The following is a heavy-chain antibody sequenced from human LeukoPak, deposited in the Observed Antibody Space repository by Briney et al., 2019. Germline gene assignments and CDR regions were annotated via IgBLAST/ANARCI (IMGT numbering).Heavy chain of an antibody. CDR2: ISYDGSNK. V-gene: IGHV3-30-3*01. D-gene: IGHD1-26*01. CDR1: GFTFSSYW. CDR3: ARGAVAGANFDY. J-gene: IGHJ4*02. Sequence: GGSLRLSCAASGFTFSSYWMSWVRQAPGKGLEWVAVISYDGSNKYYADSVKGRFTISRDNSKNTLYLQMNSLRAEDTAVYYCARGAVAGANFDYWGLGTLVTVSS.